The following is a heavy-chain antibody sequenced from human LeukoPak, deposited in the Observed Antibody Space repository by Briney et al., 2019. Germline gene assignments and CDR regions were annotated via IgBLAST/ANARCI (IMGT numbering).Heavy chain of an antibody. V-gene: IGHV3-23*01. CDR2: ISGSGGST. Sequence: PGGSLRLSRAASGFTFSSYAMSWVRPAPGKGLEWVSAISGSGGSTYYADSVKGRFTISRDNSKNTLSLQMNSLRAEDTAVYYCAKGGLAAAGTSSHFDYWGQGTLVTVSS. J-gene: IGHJ4*02. CDR1: GFTFSSYA. CDR3: AKGGLAAAGTSSHFDY. D-gene: IGHD6-13*01.